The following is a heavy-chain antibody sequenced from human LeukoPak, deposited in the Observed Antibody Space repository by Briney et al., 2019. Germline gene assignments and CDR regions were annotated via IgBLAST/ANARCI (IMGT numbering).Heavy chain of an antibody. V-gene: IGHV3-74*01. CDR1: GFTFSSYW. Sequence: GGSLRLSCAAPGFTFSSYWMHSVRHAPGKGLGWVSRINSDGSSTSYADSVKGRFTISRDNAKNTLYLQMNSLRAEDTAVYYCTNSYGVSYYFDYWGQGTLVTVSS. D-gene: IGHD5-18*01. J-gene: IGHJ4*02. CDR3: TNSYGVSYYFDY. CDR2: INSDGSST.